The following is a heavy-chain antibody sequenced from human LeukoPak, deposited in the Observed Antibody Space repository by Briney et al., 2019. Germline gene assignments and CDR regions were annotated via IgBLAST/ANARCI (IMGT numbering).Heavy chain of an antibody. CDR3: AREARYSGYDYLFDY. CDR1: GGTFSSYA. V-gene: IGHV1-69*13. Sequence: ASVKVSCKASGGTFSSYAISWVRQAPGQGLEWMGGIIPIFGTANYAQKFQGRVTITADESTSTAYMELSSLRSEDTAVYYCAREARYSGYDYLFDYWGQGTLVTVSS. J-gene: IGHJ4*02. CDR2: IIPIFGTA. D-gene: IGHD5-12*01.